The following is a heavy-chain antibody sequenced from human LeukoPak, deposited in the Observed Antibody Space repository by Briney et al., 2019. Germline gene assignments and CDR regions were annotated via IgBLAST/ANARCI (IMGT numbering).Heavy chain of an antibody. CDR2: INAGNGNT. Sequence: RASVTVSCKASGYTFTSYAMHWVRQAPGQRLEWMGWINAGNGNTKYSQKFQGRVTITRDTSASTAYMELSSLRSEDTAVYYCARVHGDYEGVDYWGQGTLVTVSS. V-gene: IGHV1-3*01. CDR1: GYTFTSYA. J-gene: IGHJ4*02. CDR3: ARVHGDYEGVDY. D-gene: IGHD4-17*01.